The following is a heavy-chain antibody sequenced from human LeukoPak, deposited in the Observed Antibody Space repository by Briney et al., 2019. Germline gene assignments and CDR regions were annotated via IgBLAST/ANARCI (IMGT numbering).Heavy chain of an antibody. V-gene: IGHV3-23*01. CDR1: GFTFSTYA. Sequence: GGSLRLSCATSGFTFSTYAMSWVRQAPGKGLEWVSAIRGSGGSTYYADSVKGRFTISRDNSKNTLFLQMNSLRDEDTAVYYCARSYYDSNPYFDYWGQGTLVTVSA. CDR3: ARSYYDSNPYFDY. J-gene: IGHJ4*02. D-gene: IGHD3-22*01. CDR2: IRGSGGST.